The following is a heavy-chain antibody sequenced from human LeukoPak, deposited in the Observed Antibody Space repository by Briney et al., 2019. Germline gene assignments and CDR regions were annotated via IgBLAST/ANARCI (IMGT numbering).Heavy chain of an antibody. V-gene: IGHV4-59*08. J-gene: IGHJ4*02. D-gene: IGHD6-13*01. CDR2: IYYSGST. CDR3: ARLGGSSWYTYYFDY. CDR1: GGSISSYY. Sequence: SETLSLTCTVSGGSISSYYWSWIRRPPGKALEWIGYIYYSGSTNYNPSLKSRVTISVDTSKNQFSLKLSSVTAADTAVYYCARLGGSSWYTYYFDYWGQGTLVTVSS.